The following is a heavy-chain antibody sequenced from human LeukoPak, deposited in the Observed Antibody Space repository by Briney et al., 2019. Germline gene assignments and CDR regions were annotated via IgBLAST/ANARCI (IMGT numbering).Heavy chain of an antibody. J-gene: IGHJ5*02. Sequence: ASVKVSCKASGYTFTSYYMHWVRQAPGQGLEWMGIINPSGGSISYAQKFQGRVTITRDTSTSTVYMELSSLRSEDTAVYYCARGVRFLEWADRETPSHFDPWGQGTLVTVSS. D-gene: IGHD3-3*01. CDR3: ARGVRFLEWADRETPSHFDP. V-gene: IGHV1-46*03. CDR2: INPSGGSI. CDR1: GYTFTSYY.